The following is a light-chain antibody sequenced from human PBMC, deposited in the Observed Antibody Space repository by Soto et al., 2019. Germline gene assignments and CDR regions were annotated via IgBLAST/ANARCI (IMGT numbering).Light chain of an antibody. CDR3: QTWGSGIRVV. Sequence: QTVVTQSPSASASLGASVKLTCTLSSGHSSYAIAWHQQQPEKGPRYLMKLNSDGSHSKGDGIPDRFSGSSSGAERYLTISGLQSEDEADEYCQTWGSGIRVVFGGGTKLTVL. CDR2: LNSDGSH. CDR1: SGHSSYA. V-gene: IGLV4-69*01. J-gene: IGLJ2*01.